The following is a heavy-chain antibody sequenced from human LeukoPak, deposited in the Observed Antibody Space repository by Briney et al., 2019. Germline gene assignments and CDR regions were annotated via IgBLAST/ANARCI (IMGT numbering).Heavy chain of an antibody. J-gene: IGHJ4*02. Sequence: SETLSLTCTVSGGSISSGSYYWSWIRQPAGKGLEWIGRIYTSGSTYYNPSLKSRVTISVDTSKNQFSLKLSSVTAADTAVYYCATPIAARSYWGQGTLVTVSS. CDR1: GGSISSGSYY. CDR3: ATPIAARSY. V-gene: IGHV4-61*02. D-gene: IGHD6-6*01. CDR2: IYTSGST.